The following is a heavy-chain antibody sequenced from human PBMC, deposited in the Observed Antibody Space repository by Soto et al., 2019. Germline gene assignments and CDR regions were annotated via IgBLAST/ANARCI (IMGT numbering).Heavy chain of an antibody. D-gene: IGHD6-13*01. V-gene: IGHV3-7*05. CDR3: AAWARSSWFDY. CDR2: IKQDGSET. J-gene: IGHJ4*02. Sequence: EVQLVESGGGLVQPGESLRLSCAGSGFTFSSYWMSWVRQAPGKGLEWVADIKQDGSETDYVDSVKGRFTISRDNAKNSLDLQMNSLRAEDTAVYYCAAWARSSWFDYWGQGTLVTVSS. CDR1: GFTFSSYW.